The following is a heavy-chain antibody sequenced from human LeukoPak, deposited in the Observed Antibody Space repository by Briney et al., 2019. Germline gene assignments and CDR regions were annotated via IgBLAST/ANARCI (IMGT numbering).Heavy chain of an antibody. D-gene: IGHD1-26*01. CDR3: ARASGSYWWFDS. Sequence: ASVKVSCKASGYTFTGYYIYWVRQAPGQGLEWMGCVNPNSGDTNYAQKFQGSVTMTRDTSISTVYMELSRLRSDDTAVYYCARASGSYWWFDSWGQGTLVTVSS. CDR2: VNPNSGDT. V-gene: IGHV1-2*02. J-gene: IGHJ5*01. CDR1: GYTFTGYY.